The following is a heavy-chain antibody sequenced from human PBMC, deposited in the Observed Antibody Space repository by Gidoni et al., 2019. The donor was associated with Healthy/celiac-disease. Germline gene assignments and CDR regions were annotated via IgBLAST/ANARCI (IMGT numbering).Heavy chain of an antibody. CDR2: INHSGRT. J-gene: IGHJ6*02. D-gene: IGHD2-2*01. CDR3: ARSHPIVPAALKYGMDV. V-gene: IGHV4-34*01. CDR1: GGSFSGYY. Sequence: QVQLQQWGAGLLKLSETLSLTCAVYGGSFSGYYCSWIRQPPGKGLEWIGEINHSGRTNYNPSLKSRVTISVDTSKNQFALKLSSVTAADTAVYYCARSHPIVPAALKYGMDVWGQGTTVTVSS.